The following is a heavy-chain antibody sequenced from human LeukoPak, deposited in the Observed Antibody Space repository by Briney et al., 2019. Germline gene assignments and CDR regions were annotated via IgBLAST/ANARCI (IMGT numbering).Heavy chain of an antibody. J-gene: IGHJ4*02. CDR3: ARDRGYDYVWGSYRPFDY. D-gene: IGHD3-16*02. CDR2: INHSGST. Sequence: NTSETLSLTCAVYGGSFSGYYWSWIRQPPGKGLEWIGEINHSGSTNYNPSPKSRVTISVDTSKNQFSLKLSSVTAADTAVYYCARDRGYDYVWGSYRPFDYWGQGTLVTVSS. CDR1: GGSFSGYY. V-gene: IGHV4-34*01.